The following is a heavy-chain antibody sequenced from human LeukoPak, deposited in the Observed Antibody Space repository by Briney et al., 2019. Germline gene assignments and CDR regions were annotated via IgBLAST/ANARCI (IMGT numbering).Heavy chain of an antibody. Sequence: PGGSLRLSWEGSAFIFSGHWMNWVRQTPGKGLEWVASIEEDGSVRQYVDSVKGRFTISRDNAKNSLYLQMNSLRAEDTAVYYCARGRYSSRSGGYYFDIWGQGTLVTVSS. CDR1: AFIFSGHW. D-gene: IGHD2-2*01. CDR2: IEEDGSVR. J-gene: IGHJ4*02. V-gene: IGHV3-7*01. CDR3: ARGRYSSRSGGYYFDI.